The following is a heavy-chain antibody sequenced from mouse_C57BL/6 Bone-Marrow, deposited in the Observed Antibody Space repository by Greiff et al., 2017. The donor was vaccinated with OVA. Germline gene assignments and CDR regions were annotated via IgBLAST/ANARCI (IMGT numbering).Heavy chain of an antibody. CDR3: AKLRLGAMDY. Sequence: EVKLMESGGGLVQPGGSLKLSCAASGFTFSDYYMYWVRQTPEKRLEWVAYISNGGGSTYYPDTVKGRFTISRDNAKNTLYLQMSRLKSEDTAMYYCAKLRLGAMDYWGQGTSVTVSS. CDR2: ISNGGGST. V-gene: IGHV5-12*01. CDR1: GFTFSDYY. D-gene: IGHD3-2*02. J-gene: IGHJ4*01.